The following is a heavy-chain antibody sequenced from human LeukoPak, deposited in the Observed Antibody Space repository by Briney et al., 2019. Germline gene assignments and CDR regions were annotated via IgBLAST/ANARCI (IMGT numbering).Heavy chain of an antibody. J-gene: IGHJ4*02. CDR2: IYDADRT. V-gene: IGHV3-66*01. CDR1: GFTVNTNY. D-gene: IGHD6-19*01. CDR3: ARGHSGGWYGAN. Sequence: GGSLRLPCAASGFTVNTNYMSWLRQAPGKGLEWVSLIYDADRTSFADSVKGRFTIFRDNSKNTLYLQMNSLRIEDTAVYYCARGHSGGWYGANWGQGTLVTVSA.